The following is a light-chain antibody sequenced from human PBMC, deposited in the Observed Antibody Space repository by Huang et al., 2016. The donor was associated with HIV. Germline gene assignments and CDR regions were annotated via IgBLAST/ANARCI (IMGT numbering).Light chain of an antibody. CDR2: GTS. CDR1: QSVVSSY. Sequence: DIVLTQSPGTLSLSPGERATLSCRASQSVVSSYLAWYQQKPGQAPRLVIYGTSIRAADSPDRFSGSGSGTDFTLTISRLEPEDFAVYYCQQYGSSPITFGQGTRLEIK. V-gene: IGKV3-20*01. CDR3: QQYGSSPIT. J-gene: IGKJ5*01.